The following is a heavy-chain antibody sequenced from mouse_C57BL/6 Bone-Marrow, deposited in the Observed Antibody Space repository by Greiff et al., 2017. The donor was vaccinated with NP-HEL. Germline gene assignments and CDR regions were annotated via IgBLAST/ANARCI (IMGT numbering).Heavy chain of an antibody. CDR2: INPYNGGT. CDR3: ARIYYDYDTGTWHYAMDY. J-gene: IGHJ4*01. V-gene: IGHV1-19*01. D-gene: IGHD2-4*01. CDR1: GYTFTDYY. Sequence: EVQLQQSGPVLVKPGASVKMSCKASGYTFTDYYMNWVKQSHGKSLEWIGVINPYNGGTSYNQKFKGKATLTVDKSSSTAYMELNSLTSEDSAVYYCARIYYDYDTGTWHYAMDYWGQGTSVTVSS.